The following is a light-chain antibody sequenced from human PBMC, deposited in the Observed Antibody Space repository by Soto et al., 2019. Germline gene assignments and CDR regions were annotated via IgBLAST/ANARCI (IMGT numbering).Light chain of an antibody. J-gene: IGKJ5*01. V-gene: IGKV3-15*01. CDR2: DTS. CDR3: QQYNTWRSIS. CDR1: QSVSNK. Sequence: EIVMTQSPATLSVSPGERVTLSCRASQSVSNKLGWYQHKPGQAPRLLIYDTSTRADGTPARFTGSGSGTDLTLTISSLQSEDFAVYYCQQYNTWRSISFGQGTRLEIK.